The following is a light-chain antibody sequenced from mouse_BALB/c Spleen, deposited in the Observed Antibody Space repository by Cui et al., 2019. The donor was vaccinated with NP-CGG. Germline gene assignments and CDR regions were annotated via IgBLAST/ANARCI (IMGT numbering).Light chain of an antibody. CDR3: ALWYSNHWV. V-gene: IGLV1*01. J-gene: IGLJ1*01. Sequence: ALVPQQLALTTSPGETVTLTCRSSTGAVTTSNYANWVQEKPDHLFTGLIGGTNNRAPGVPARFSGSLIGDKAALTITGAQTEDEAIYFCALWYSNHWVFGGGTKLTVL. CDR2: GTN. CDR1: TGAVTTSNY.